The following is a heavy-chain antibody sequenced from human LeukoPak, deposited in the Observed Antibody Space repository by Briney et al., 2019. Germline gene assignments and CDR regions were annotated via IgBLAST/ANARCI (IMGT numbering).Heavy chain of an antibody. CDR1: GYTFSNFDG. Sequence: ASVRVSCKASGYTFSNFDGISWVRQAPGQGLEWMGWINAKSVSKNYAQKFQDRVTMTTDTSTSTAYMELRSLRSDDTAVYYCASDQIGRGKFDYWGQGTLVTVSS. CDR3: ASDQIGRGKFDY. D-gene: IGHD1-26*01. J-gene: IGHJ4*02. CDR2: INAKSVSK. V-gene: IGHV1-18*01.